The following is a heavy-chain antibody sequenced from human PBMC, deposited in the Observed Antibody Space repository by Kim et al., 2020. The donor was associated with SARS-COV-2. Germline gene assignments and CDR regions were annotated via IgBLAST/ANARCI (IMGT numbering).Heavy chain of an antibody. D-gene: IGHD6-19*01. V-gene: IGHV1-18*04. Sequence: ASVKVSCKASGYTFTSYGISWVRQAPGQGLEWMGWISAYNGNTNYAQKLQGRVTMTTDTSTSTAYMELRSLRSDDTAVYYCARDPDWGSGWYRGTNWFDPWGQGTLVTVSS. CDR3: ARDPDWGSGWYRGTNWFDP. CDR2: ISAYNGNT. CDR1: GYTFTSYG. J-gene: IGHJ5*02.